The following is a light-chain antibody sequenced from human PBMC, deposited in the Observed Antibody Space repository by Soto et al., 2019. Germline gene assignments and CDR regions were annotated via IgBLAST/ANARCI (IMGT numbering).Light chain of an antibody. V-gene: IGKV1-39*01. CDR1: QNINNY. CDR2: DAS. CDR3: QQYNTWHTIT. J-gene: IGKJ5*01. Sequence: DIQMTQSPSSLSASVGDRVTITCKASQNINNYLNWYQQKPGKAPKLLIYDASSLESGVPSSFSGSGSGTEFTLTISSLKSADFAVFYCQQYNTWHTITFGHGTRLEI.